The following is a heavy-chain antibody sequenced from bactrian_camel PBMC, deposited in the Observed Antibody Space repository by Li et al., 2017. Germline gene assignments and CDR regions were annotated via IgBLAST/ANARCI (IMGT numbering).Heavy chain of an antibody. CDR2: IDSDGDT. CDR1: GVSYWRYC. D-gene: IGHD6*01. CDR3: AAGRYGVTWYPLCRARSADFGY. Sequence: VQLVESGGGSVQAGGSPRLSCVASGVSYWRYCMSWFRRPPGKEREGIAVIDSDGDTAYAESLKDRFTISVDNAKNTLYLQINSLKPEDSATYYCAAGRYGVTWYPLCRARSADFGYWGQGTQVTVS. V-gene: IGHV3S6*01. J-gene: IGHJ6*01.